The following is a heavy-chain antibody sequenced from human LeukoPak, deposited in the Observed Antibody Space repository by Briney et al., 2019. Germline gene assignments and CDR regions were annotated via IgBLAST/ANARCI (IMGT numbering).Heavy chain of an antibody. CDR3: ARGPSITMVRGGQWYYYMDV. Sequence: ASVKVSCKASGYTFTSYAMHWVRQAPGQRLEWMGWINAGNGNTKYSQEFQGRVTMTRDTSTSTVYMELSSLRSEDTAVYYYARGPSITMVRGGQWYYYMDVWGKGTTVTISS. J-gene: IGHJ6*03. CDR1: GYTFTSYA. V-gene: IGHV1-3*03. CDR2: INAGNGNT. D-gene: IGHD3-10*01.